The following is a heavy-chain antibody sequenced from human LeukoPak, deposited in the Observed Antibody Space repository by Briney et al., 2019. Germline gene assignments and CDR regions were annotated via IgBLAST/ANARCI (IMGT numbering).Heavy chain of an antibody. V-gene: IGHV1-18*01. D-gene: IGHD1-26*01. Sequence: ASVKVSCKASGYTFTSYGISWVRQAPGQGLEWMGWIRDYNGNTNYAQKLQGRVTMTTDTSTSTAYMELRSLRSDDTAVYYCASGVLLGGFDYWGQGTLVTVSS. CDR1: GYTFTSYG. CDR3: ASGVLLGGFDY. CDR2: IRDYNGNT. J-gene: IGHJ4*02.